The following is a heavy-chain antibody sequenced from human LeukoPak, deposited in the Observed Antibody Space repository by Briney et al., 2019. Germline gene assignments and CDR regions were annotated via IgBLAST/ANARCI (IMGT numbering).Heavy chain of an antibody. Sequence: KTSETLSLTCTVSGYSISSGYYWGWIRQPPGKGLEWIGSIYHSGSTYYNPSLKSRVTISVDTSKNQFSLRLSSVTAADTAVYYCASNVDTTLVGLYWYFDLWGRGTLVTVSS. V-gene: IGHV4-38-2*02. CDR2: IYHSGST. J-gene: IGHJ2*01. D-gene: IGHD5-18*01. CDR3: ASNVDTTLVGLYWYFDL. CDR1: GYSISSGYY.